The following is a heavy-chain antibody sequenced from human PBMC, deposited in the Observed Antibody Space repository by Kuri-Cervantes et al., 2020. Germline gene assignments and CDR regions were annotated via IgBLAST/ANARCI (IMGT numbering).Heavy chain of an antibody. J-gene: IGHJ4*02. D-gene: IGHD3-10*01. CDR3: ARDRMVRGFDY. V-gene: IGHV3-21*01. CDR2: ISGGSSFI. CDR1: GFSFSDYN. Sequence: GGSLRLSCAASGFSFSDYNMNWVRQAPGRGLEWVSSISGGSSFIDYADSVKGRFTISRDNAKNSLYLQMNSLRAEDTAVYYCARDRMVRGFDYWGQGTLVTVSS.